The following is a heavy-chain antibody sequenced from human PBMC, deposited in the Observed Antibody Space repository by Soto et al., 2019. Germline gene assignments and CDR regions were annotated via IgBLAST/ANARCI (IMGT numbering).Heavy chain of an antibody. D-gene: IGHD1-1*01. CDR1: GGSVSSGSYY. J-gene: IGHJ6*02. V-gene: IGHV4-61*01. CDR2: IYYSGST. Sequence: SETLSLTCTVSGGSVSSGSYYWSWIRQPPGKGLEWIGYIYYSGSTNYNPSLKSRVTISVDTSKNQFSLKLSSVTAADTVFYYCARNNAAEYYYYGMDVWGQGTTVTVSS. CDR3: ARNNAAEYYYYGMDV.